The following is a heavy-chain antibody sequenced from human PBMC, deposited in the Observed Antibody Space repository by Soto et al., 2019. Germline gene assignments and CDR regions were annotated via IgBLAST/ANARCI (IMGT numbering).Heavy chain of an antibody. Sequence: PGGSLRLSCAASGFTFSTYSMIWVRQAPGKGLEWVSSISSSGSYKYYADSVKGRFTISRDNAKNSLYLQMNSLRAEDTVMYYCARNQAPEVVVQLDYWGQGTLVTVSS. CDR1: GFTFSTYS. J-gene: IGHJ4*02. CDR2: ISSSGSYK. CDR3: ARNQAPEVVVQLDY. V-gene: IGHV3-21*01. D-gene: IGHD2-2*01.